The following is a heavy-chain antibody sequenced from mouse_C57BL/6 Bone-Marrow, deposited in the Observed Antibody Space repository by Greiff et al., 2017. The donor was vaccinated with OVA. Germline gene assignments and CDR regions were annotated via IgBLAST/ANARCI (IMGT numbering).Heavy chain of an antibody. V-gene: IGHV1-26*01. CDR1: GYTFTYYY. D-gene: IGHD2-13*01. CDR2: INPNNGGT. CDR3: ARRRLGRFDY. J-gene: IGHJ2*01. Sequence: EVQLQQSGPELVKPGASVKISCKASGYTFTYYYMNWVKQSHGKSLEWIGDINPNNGGTSYNQKFKGKATLTVDKSSSTAYMELRSLTSEDSAVYYCARRRLGRFDYWGQGTTLTVSS.